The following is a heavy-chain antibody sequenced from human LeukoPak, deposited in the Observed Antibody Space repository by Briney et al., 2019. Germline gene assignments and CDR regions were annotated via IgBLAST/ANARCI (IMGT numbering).Heavy chain of an antibody. CDR1: GYTFTSCD. V-gene: IGHV1-8*01. J-gene: IGHJ1*01. Sequence: GASVKLSCKASGYTFTSCDINWVRQATGQGLEWMGWMNPNSGNTGYAQKFQGRVTMTRNTSISTAYMELSSLRSEDTAVYYCARGKTSGSYYGYFRHWGQGTLVTVSS. D-gene: IGHD1-26*01. CDR2: MNPNSGNT. CDR3: ARGKTSGSYYGYFRH.